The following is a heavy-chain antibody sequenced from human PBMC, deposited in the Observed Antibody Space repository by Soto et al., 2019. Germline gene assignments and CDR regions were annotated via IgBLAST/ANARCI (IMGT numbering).Heavy chain of an antibody. CDR3: AGTRRYCSSTSCYFPFDY. D-gene: IGHD2-2*01. CDR1: GYTFTTYT. CDR2: INGGSGNT. V-gene: IGHV1-3*01. J-gene: IGHJ4*02. Sequence: ASVKVSCKASGYTFTTYTINWVRQAPGQRLEWMGWINGGSGNTKYSQKFQGRVTITRDTSASTVYMELSSLRYEDTAVYYCAGTRRYCSSTSCYFPFDYWGQGTQVTVSS.